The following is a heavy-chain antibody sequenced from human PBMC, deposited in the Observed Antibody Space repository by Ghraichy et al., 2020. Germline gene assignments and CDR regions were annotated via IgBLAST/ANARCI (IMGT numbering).Heavy chain of an antibody. V-gene: IGHV2-5*02. CDR2: IYWDDDK. CDR1: GFSLSTSGVG. Sequence: SGPTLVKPTQTLTLTCTFSGFSLSTSGVGVGWIRQPPGKALEWLALIYWDDDKRYSPSLMSRLTITKDTSKNQVVLTMTNMDSKDTATYYCVHSLISGTYPGTFDIWGQGTMVTVSS. D-gene: IGHD1-26*01. CDR3: VHSLISGTYPGTFDI. J-gene: IGHJ3*02.